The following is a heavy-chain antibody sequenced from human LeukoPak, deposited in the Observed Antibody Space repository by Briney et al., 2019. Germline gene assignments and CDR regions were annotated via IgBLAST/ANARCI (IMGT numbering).Heavy chain of an antibody. CDR1: GVIFSYYS. J-gene: IGHJ3*02. D-gene: IGHD3-10*01. CDR2: INSNSNYM. Sequence: GGSLTLSCAASGVIFSYYSMNWVRQAPGKGLEWVSSINSNSNYMSYADSVKGRFTISRDNAKNSLYLQMTSLRAEDTAVYYCARREFEAFDMWGQGTMVTVSS. CDR3: ARREFEAFDM. V-gene: IGHV3-21*01.